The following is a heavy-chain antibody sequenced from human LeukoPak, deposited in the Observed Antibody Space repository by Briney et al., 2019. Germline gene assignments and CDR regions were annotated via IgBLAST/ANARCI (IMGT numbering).Heavy chain of an antibody. D-gene: IGHD1-26*01. J-gene: IGHJ4*02. CDR3: AGFVYSGSSDY. Sequence: SETLSLTCTVSGGSISSSSYYWGWIRQPPGKGLEWIGSIYYSGSTCYNLSLKSRVTISVDTSKNQFSLKLSSVTAADTAVYYCAGFVYSGSSDYWGQGTLVTVSS. CDR2: IYYSGST. CDR1: GGSISSSSYY. V-gene: IGHV4-39*01.